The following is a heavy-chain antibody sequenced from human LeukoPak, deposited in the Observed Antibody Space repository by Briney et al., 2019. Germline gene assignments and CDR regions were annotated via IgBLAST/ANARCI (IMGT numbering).Heavy chain of an antibody. J-gene: IGHJ4*02. CDR3: AKIHCSGGSCYRHFDY. V-gene: IGHV3-23*01. CDR1: GFSLKDHA. CDR2: ISGSGGST. Sequence: GGSLRLSCTASGFSLKDHAMHWVRQAPGKGLEWVSAISGSGGSTYYADSVKGRFTISRDNSKNTLYLQMNSLRAEDTAVYYCAKIHCSGGSCYRHFDYWGQGTLVTVSS. D-gene: IGHD2-15*01.